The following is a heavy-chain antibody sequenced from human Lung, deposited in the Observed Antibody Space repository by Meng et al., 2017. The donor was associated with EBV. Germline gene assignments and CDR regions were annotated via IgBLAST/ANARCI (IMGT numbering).Heavy chain of an antibody. CDR3: ARAVDTGYFDY. Sequence: QVQRQGSGPGRVKPSQTLSLTCTVSGGSISSGGHYWSWIRQHPGKSLEWIGYIYYSGSTYYNPSLKSLVSISVDTSNNQFSLNLSSVTGADTAVYYCARAVDTGYFDYWGQGTLVTVSS. J-gene: IGHJ4*02. CDR1: GGSISSGGHY. D-gene: IGHD5-18*01. CDR2: IYYSGST. V-gene: IGHV4-31*01.